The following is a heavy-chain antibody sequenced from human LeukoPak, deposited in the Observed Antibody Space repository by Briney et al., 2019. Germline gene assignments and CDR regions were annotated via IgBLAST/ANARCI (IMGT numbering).Heavy chain of an antibody. CDR2: MNPNSGNT. V-gene: IGHV1-8*01. D-gene: IGHD1-26*01. Sequence: ASVKVSCKASGYTFTSYDINWLRQATGQGLEWMGWMNPNSGNTGYAQKFQGRVTMTRNTSISTAYMELSSLRSEDTAVYYCARAIKWELGSDYWGQGTLVTVSS. CDR1: GYTFTSYD. J-gene: IGHJ4*02. CDR3: ARAIKWELGSDY.